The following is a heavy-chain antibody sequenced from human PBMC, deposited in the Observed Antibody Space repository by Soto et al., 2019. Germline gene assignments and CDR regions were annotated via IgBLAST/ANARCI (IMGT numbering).Heavy chain of an antibody. D-gene: IGHD2-2*01. J-gene: IGHJ4*02. V-gene: IGHV1-3*01. Sequence: QVQLVQSGAEVKKPGASVKVSCKASGYTFTGYYMHWVRQAPGQGLEWMRWINAGNGNTKYSQKFQGRVTITRDTSASTAYMELSSLRSEDTAVYYCALVVVPAAGFDYWGQGTLVTVSS. CDR2: INAGNGNT. CDR3: ALVVVPAAGFDY. CDR1: GYTFTGYY.